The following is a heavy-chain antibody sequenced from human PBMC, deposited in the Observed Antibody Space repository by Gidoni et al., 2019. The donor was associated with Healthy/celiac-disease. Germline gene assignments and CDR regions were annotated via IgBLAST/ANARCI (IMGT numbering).Heavy chain of an antibody. CDR2: INPSDGST. J-gene: IGHJ3*02. V-gene: IGHV1-46*01. Sequence: QVQLVQSGAEVKKPGASVKVSCKASGYTFTSYYMHWVRQAPGQGLEWMGIINPSDGSTSYAQKFQGRVTMTRDTSTSTVYMELSSLRSEDTAVYYCARATVVRGVIVRAFDIWGQGTMVTVSS. CDR1: GYTFTSYY. CDR3: ARATVVRGVIVRAFDI. D-gene: IGHD3-10*01.